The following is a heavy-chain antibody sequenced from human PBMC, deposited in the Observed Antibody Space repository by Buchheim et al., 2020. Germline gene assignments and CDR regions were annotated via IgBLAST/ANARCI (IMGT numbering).Heavy chain of an antibody. V-gene: IGHV3-21*01. Sequence: EVQLVESGGGLVKPGGSLRLSCAASGFAFRNYHMAWVRQAPGKGLEWVSYVSNNGNNILYSDSVKGRFTIPSDNAKNSLYLQMDNLRAEDTAVYYCARDRTGLYYFDSWGQGTL. D-gene: IGHD2-8*02. CDR1: GFAFRNYH. CDR3: ARDRTGLYYFDS. CDR2: VSNNGNNI. J-gene: IGHJ4*02.